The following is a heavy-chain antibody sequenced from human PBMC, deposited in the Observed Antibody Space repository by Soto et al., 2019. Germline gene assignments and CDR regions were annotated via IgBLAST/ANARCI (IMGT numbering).Heavy chain of an antibody. V-gene: IGHV4-34*01. CDR1: GWTFSVYY. CDR2: INHSGST. J-gene: IGHJ6*02. CDR3: ARARRYFDWLSPLGMDV. Sequence: SETLSRTYTFYGWTFSVYYWSWIRQPPGKGLDWIGEINHSGSTNYNPSLKSRVTISVDTSKNQFSLKLSSVTASDTAVYYCARARRYFDWLSPLGMDVWGQGTTVT. D-gene: IGHD3-9*01.